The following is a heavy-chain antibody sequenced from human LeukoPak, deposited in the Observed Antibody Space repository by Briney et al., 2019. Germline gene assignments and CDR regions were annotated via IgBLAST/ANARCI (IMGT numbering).Heavy chain of an antibody. J-gene: IGHJ5*02. CDR2: LSGGGDST. CDR1: GFAFSNYA. D-gene: IGHD1-14*01. V-gene: IGHV3-23*01. CDR3: ARDLNRNWFDP. Sequence: GGSLRLSCAASGFAFSNYAMSWVRQAPGKGLEWVSSLSGGGDSTYYADSVKGRFTISRDNSKSTLYLQMNSLRAEDTAIFYCARDLNRNWFDPWGQGTLVTVSS.